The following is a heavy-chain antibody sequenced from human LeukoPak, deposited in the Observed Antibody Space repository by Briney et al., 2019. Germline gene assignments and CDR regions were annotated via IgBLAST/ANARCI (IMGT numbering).Heavy chain of an antibody. CDR2: IYYSGST. CDR1: GGSISSYY. CDR3: VRQRSDYASTYFDY. J-gene: IGHJ4*02. V-gene: IGHV4-59*05. D-gene: IGHD4-17*01. Sequence: SETLSLTCSVSGGSISSYYWSWIRQPAGKGLEWIGSIYYSGSTYYNPSLKSRVTISVDTSKNQFSLKLSSVTAADTAVYYCVRQRSDYASTYFDYWGQGTLVTVSS.